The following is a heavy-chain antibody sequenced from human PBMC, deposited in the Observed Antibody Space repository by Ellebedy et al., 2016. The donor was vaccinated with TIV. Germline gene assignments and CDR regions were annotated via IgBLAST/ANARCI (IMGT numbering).Heavy chain of an antibody. Sequence: ASVKVSCKASGYTFTRSAINWVRQAPGQGLEWMGWINTNTGNPTYAQGFTGRFVFSLDTSVSTAYLQIRSLKAEDTAVYYCARDREYWYFDPWGRGTLVTVSS. CDR1: GYTFTRSA. J-gene: IGHJ2*01. CDR3: ARDREYWYFDP. V-gene: IGHV7-4-1*01. CDR2: INTNTGNP.